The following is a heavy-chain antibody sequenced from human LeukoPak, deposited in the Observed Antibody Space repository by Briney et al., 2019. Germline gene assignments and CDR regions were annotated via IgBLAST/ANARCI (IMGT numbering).Heavy chain of an antibody. CDR3: ARDRGPAYDFWSGYYVDAFDI. V-gene: IGHV1-2*02. CDR2: INPNSGGT. Sequence: GASVKVSCKASGYTFTGYYMHWVRQAPGQGLEWMGWINPNSGGTNYAQKLQGRVTMTTDTSTSTAYMELRSLRSDDTAVYYCARDRGPAYDFWSGYYVDAFDIWGQGTMVTVSS. CDR1: GYTFTGYY. D-gene: IGHD3-3*01. J-gene: IGHJ3*02.